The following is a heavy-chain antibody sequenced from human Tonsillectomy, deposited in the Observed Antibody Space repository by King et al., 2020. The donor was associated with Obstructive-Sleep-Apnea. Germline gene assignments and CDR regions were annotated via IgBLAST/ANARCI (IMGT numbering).Heavy chain of an antibody. D-gene: IGHD3-9*01. CDR2: IYYSGST. CDR3: ARLGVDYDVFTGHNRPRDWFDP. Sequence: VQLQESGPGLVKPSETLSLTCTVSGGSIRSYQWSWIRQSPGKGLEWIGSIYYSGSTNYNPSLKSRVTISLDTSKNQFSLKLSSVTAADTAVYYCARLGVDYDVFTGHNRPRDWFDPWGQGTLVTVSS. CDR1: GGSIRSYQ. V-gene: IGHV4-59*08. J-gene: IGHJ5*02.